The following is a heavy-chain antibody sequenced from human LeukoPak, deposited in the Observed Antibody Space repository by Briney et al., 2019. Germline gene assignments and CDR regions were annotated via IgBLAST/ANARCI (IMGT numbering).Heavy chain of an antibody. V-gene: IGHV1-2*02. J-gene: IGHJ4*02. CDR3: ARDDYSGSYRPFDY. CDR1: GYTFTGYF. CDR2: INPNSGAT. D-gene: IGHD1-26*01. Sequence: ASVRVSCKASGYTFTGYFLHWVRQAPGQGLEWMGWINPNSGATTYAQNFQGRVTMTRDTSISTAYMELTSLTSDDTAVYYCARDDYSGSYRPFDYWGQGTLVTVSS.